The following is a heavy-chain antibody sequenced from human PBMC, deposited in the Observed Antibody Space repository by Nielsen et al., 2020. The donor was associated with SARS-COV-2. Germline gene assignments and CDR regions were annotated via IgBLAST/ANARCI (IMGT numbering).Heavy chain of an antibody. J-gene: IGHJ4*02. D-gene: IGHD1-7*01. CDR2: ISYDGSNK. Sequence: GESLKISCAASGFTFSSYGMHWVRQAPGKGLEWVAVISYDGSNKYYADSVKGRFTISRDNSKNTLYLQMNSLRAEDTAVYYCAKGENYVSPFDYWGQGTLVTVS. CDR1: GFTFSSYG. CDR3: AKGENYVSPFDY. V-gene: IGHV3-30*18.